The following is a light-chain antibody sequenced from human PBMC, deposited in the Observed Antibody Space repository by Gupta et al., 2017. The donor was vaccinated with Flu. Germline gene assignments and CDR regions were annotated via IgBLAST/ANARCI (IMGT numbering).Light chain of an antibody. J-gene: IGLJ1*01. V-gene: IGLV2-11*01. Sequence: QPAPTQPRPVFGSPGQSVTVFCTGSSNDVGGSNRVSWYQQRPGKAPKLILYEVTERPSEVPDRFSGSKSGNTASLTISGLLADDEADYYCCSSHASRVTWVFGTGTTVTVL. CDR3: CSSHASRVTWV. CDR1: SNDVGGSNR. CDR2: EVT.